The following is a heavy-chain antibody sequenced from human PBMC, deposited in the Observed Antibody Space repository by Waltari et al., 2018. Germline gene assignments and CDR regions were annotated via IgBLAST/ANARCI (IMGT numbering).Heavy chain of an antibody. J-gene: IGHJ5*02. Sequence: QLHLQESGPGLVKPSETLSLTCTVSGGSIRRRSYYWGWIRPPPGKGLGWIASIDYTGTTASNPSLNSRVTIAVDTAKNQFSLNLSAWTAADTAVYFCARLGGPGSEFWNTLNNYIDPWGQGTLVTVSS. CDR2: IDYTGTT. CDR1: GGSIRRRSYY. V-gene: IGHV4-39*01. D-gene: IGHD3-3*01. CDR3: ARLGGPGSEFWNTLNNYIDP.